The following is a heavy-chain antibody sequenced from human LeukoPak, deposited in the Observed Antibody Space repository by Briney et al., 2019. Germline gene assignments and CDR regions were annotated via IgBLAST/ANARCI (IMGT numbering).Heavy chain of an antibody. CDR2: INHSGST. J-gene: IGHJ6*02. V-gene: IGHV4-34*01. D-gene: IGHD6-13*01. Sequence: SETLSLTCVVHGGSFSNYYWSWIRQPPGKGLEWIGEINHSGSTNYNPSLKSRVTISVDRSKNQFSLKLSSVTAADTAVYYCASGDSSWKGYYYSGMDVWGQGTTVTVSS. CDR3: ASGDSSWKGYYYSGMDV. CDR1: GGSFSNYY.